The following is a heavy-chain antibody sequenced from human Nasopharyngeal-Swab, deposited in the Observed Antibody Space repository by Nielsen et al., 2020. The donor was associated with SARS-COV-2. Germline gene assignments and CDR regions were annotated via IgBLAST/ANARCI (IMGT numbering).Heavy chain of an antibody. CDR2: ISYDGNIK. Sequence: GESLKISCAASGFTFSNYGMHWVRQAPGKGLEWVAVISYDGNIKFYAGSVRGRFLISRDNSHNTLYLQMSRLRTEDRAVYYCAKAFGEDQLAEDAFDAWGQGTMVTVSS. CDR1: GFTFSNYG. J-gene: IGHJ3*01. V-gene: IGHV3-30*18. D-gene: IGHD1-1*01. CDR3: AKAFGEDQLAEDAFDA.